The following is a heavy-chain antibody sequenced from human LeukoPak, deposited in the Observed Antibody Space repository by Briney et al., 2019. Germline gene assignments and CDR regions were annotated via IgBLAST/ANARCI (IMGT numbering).Heavy chain of an antibody. V-gene: IGHV3-53*01. CDR1: GFIVSSNY. CDR3: ARDPHGYNSYFDY. J-gene: IGHJ4*02. Sequence: PGGSLRLSCAASGFIVSSNYMNWVRQTPGKGLEWVSVIYTDGSTYYADSVKGRFTISRDISRNTVHLQMNSLRAGDTAMYYCARDPHGYNSYFDYWGQGTLVTVSS. D-gene: IGHD5-24*01. CDR2: IYTDGST.